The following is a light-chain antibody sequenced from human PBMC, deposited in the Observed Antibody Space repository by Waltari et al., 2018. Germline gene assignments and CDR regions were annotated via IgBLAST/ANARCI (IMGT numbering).Light chain of an antibody. J-gene: IGKJ5*01. CDR2: GAS. Sequence: EIVMTQSPATLSGSPGEIATLSGRASQSVSGNLAWYQQKPGQAPRLLIYGASTRATGIPARFSGSASGTEFTLTISSLQSEDSAVYYCQQYYDWRRVTFGQGTRLEIK. CDR1: QSVSGN. V-gene: IGKV3D-15*01. CDR3: QQYYDWRRVT.